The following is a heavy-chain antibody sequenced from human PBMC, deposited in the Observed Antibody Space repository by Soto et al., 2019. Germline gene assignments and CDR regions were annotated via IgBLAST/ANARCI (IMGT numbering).Heavy chain of an antibody. J-gene: IGHJ6*02. V-gene: IGHV3-53*01. D-gene: IGHD1-20*01. CDR2: LSSGGRT. Sequence: SGGSLRLSCAASGFTVSANYMGWVRLAPGKGLEWVSVLSSGGRTYYPDSVEGRFTISGDNSKNTVYLQMHSLRAEDTAVYYCATNNTPGGMDVWGQGTTVTVS. CDR3: ATNNTPGGMDV. CDR1: GFTVSANY.